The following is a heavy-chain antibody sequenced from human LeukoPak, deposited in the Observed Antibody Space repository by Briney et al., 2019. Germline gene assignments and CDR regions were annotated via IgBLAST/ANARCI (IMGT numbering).Heavy chain of an antibody. CDR3: ARWSRYCSGGSCYRAVSSWNYFDY. J-gene: IGHJ4*02. Sequence: PSETLSLTCTVSGGSISSSSYYWGWIRQPPGKGLEWIGSIYYSGSTYYNPSLKSRVTISVDTSENQFSLKLSSVTAADTAVYYCARWSRYCSGGSCYRAVSSWNYFDYWGQGTLVTVPS. CDR2: IYYSGST. V-gene: IGHV4-39*01. CDR1: GGSISSSSYY. D-gene: IGHD2-15*01.